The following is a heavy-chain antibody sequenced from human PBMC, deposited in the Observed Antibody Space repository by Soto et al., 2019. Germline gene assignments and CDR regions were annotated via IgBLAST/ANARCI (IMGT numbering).Heavy chain of an antibody. CDR3: ARDGRGIAVAGLNWFDP. CDR1: GGTFSSYA. Sequence: QVQLVQSGAEVKKPGSSVKVSCKASGGTFSSYAISWVRQAPGQGLEWMGGIIPIFGTANYAQKFQGRVTITADESTSTAYMELSSLRSDDTAVYYCARDGRGIAVAGLNWFDPWGQGTLVTVSS. J-gene: IGHJ5*02. V-gene: IGHV1-69*01. D-gene: IGHD6-19*01. CDR2: IIPIFGTA.